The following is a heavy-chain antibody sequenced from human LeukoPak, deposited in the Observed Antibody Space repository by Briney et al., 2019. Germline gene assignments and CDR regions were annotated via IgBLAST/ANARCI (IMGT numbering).Heavy chain of an antibody. CDR1: SGSFSGYF. V-gene: IGHV4-34*01. J-gene: IGHJ4*02. Sequence: SETLSLTCAVYSGSFSGYFWSWIRQPPGKGLEWIGEINHSGSTNYNPSLKSRVTISVDTSKNQFSLKVSSVTAADTAVYYCARGGCSSTSCYYDYWGQGTLVTVSS. D-gene: IGHD2-2*01. CDR2: INHSGST. CDR3: ARGGCSSTSCYYDY.